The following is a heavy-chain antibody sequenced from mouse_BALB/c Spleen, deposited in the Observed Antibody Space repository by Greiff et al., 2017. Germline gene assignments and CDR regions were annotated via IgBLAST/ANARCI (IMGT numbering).Heavy chain of an antibody. CDR3: AWGEYDYLYYAMDY. J-gene: IGHJ4*01. CDR1: GFNIKDTY. Sequence: EVKLEESGAELVKPGASVKLSCTASGFNIKDTYMHWVKQRPEQGLEWIGRIDPANGNTKYDPKFQGKATITADTSSNTAYLQLSSLTSEDTAVYYCAWGEYDYLYYAMDYWGQGTSVTVSS. D-gene: IGHD2-4*01. CDR2: IDPANGNT. V-gene: IGHV14-3*02.